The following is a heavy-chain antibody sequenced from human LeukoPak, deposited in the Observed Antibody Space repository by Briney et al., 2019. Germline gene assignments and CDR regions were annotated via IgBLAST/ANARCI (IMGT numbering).Heavy chain of an antibody. V-gene: IGHV4-4*02. D-gene: IGHD1-26*01. J-gene: IGHJ4*02. CDR1: GGSISSSNW. CDR3: ASLVGAIGLDY. Sequence: SETLSLTCAVSGGSISSSNWWSWVRQPPGKGLEWIGEIYHSGSTNYNPSLKNRVTISVDKSKNQFSLKLSSVTAADTAVYYCASLVGAIGLDYWGQGTLVTVSS. CDR2: IYHSGST.